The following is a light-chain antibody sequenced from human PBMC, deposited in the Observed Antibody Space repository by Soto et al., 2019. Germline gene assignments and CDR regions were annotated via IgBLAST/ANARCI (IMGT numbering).Light chain of an antibody. J-gene: IGKJ1*01. CDR3: QQYDVYSPWM. Sequence: TVLTQSQGTLSLSPGERATLSFRASQNVSSNLLVWYQQHPGQAPRLLIYDTSTRATGVPTRFSGSRSGAEFTLTISSLQPDDSATYYCQQYDVYSPWMFGQGTKVDIK. CDR1: QNVSSNL. CDR2: DTS. V-gene: IGKV3-20*01.